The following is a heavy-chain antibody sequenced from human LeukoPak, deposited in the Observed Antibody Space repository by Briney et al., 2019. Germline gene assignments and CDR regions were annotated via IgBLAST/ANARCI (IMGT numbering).Heavy chain of an antibody. CDR1: GGSISSYY. CDR3: ARAYYDFWSGYQENYYYYYMDV. Sequence: SETLSLTCTVSGGSISSYYWSWIRQPPGKGLEWIGYIYYSGSTNYNPSLKSRVTISVDTSKNQFSLKLSSMTAADTAVYYCARAYYDFWSGYQENYYYYYMDVWGKGTTVTVSS. J-gene: IGHJ6*03. CDR2: IYYSGST. V-gene: IGHV4-59*01. D-gene: IGHD3-3*01.